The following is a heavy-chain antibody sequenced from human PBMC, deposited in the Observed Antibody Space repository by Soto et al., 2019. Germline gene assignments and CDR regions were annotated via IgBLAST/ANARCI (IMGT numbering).Heavy chain of an antibody. CDR3: AATTWIQLSHYAMDV. J-gene: IGHJ6*02. D-gene: IGHD5-18*01. CDR1: GFTLTSSA. V-gene: IGHV1-58*02. CDR2: IVVGSGHT. Sequence: ASVKVSCKASGFTLTSSAMQWVRQARGQRLEWIGWIVVGSGHTNYAQKFQERVTITRDMSTSTAYMELRSLRSEDTAVYYCAATTWIQLSHYAMDVWGQGTTVTVS.